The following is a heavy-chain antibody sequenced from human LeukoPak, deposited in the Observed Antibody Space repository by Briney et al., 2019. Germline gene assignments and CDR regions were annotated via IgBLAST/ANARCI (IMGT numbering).Heavy chain of an antibody. Sequence: SEALSLTCTVSGGSISSGSYYWSWIRQPAGKGLEWIGRIYTSGSTNYNPSLKSRVIISVDTSKNQFSLKLSSVTAADTAVYYCASRKLGNDYWGRGTLVTVSS. CDR2: IYTSGST. D-gene: IGHD7-27*01. J-gene: IGHJ2*01. CDR3: ASRKLGNDY. CDR1: GGSISSGSYY. V-gene: IGHV4-61*02.